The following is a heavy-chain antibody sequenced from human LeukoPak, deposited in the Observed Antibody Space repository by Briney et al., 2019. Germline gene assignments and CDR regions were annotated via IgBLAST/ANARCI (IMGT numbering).Heavy chain of an antibody. CDR1: GFTFSSYG. D-gene: IGHD3-10*01. CDR3: ARDGVSYFDY. Sequence: GRSLRLSCAAPGFTFSSYGMHWVRQAPGKGLEWVAVIWYDGSNKYYADSVKGRFTISRDNSKNTLYLQMNSLRAEDTAVYYCARDGVSYFDYWGQGTLVTVSS. V-gene: IGHV3-33*01. CDR2: IWYDGSNK. J-gene: IGHJ4*02.